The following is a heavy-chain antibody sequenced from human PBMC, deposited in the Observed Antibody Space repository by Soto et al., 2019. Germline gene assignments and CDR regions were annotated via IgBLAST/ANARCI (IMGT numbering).Heavy chain of an antibody. D-gene: IGHD2-21*02. CDR2: ITSDGKSK. Sequence: GGSLRLSCAASGFNFTNHWMHWVRQAPGKGLVWVSRITSDGKSKAYAESVKGRFAISRDNAKNTVYLQMNGLTVEDTAVYYCARESGDWPLNWFDPWGQGTLVTVSS. V-gene: IGHV3-74*01. J-gene: IGHJ5*02. CDR1: GFNFTNHW. CDR3: ARESGDWPLNWFDP.